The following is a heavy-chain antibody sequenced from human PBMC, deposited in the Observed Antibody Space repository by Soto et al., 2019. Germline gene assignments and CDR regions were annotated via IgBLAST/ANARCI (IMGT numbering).Heavy chain of an antibody. CDR1: VFTFSSYA. CDR2: ISPSGSGT. V-gene: IGHV3-23*01. D-gene: IGHD3-22*01. J-gene: IGHJ4*02. CDR3: ARLFYYDSTGYFRSLDY. Sequence: WWSLRLSCTASVFTFSSYAMGWVRQAPGKGLEWVSAISPSGSGTKYADAVKGRFTISRDNSKSTLYLQMNSLRAEDTAVYYCARLFYYDSTGYFRSLDYWGLGTLVTVSS.